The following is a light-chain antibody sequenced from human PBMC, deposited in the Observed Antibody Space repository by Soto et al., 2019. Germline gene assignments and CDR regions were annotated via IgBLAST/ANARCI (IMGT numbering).Light chain of an antibody. CDR3: QLYGNSPPAYT. V-gene: IGKV3-20*01. CDR1: QSVSSAY. CDR2: GTS. Sequence: ENVLTQSPGTLSLSPGERATLSCRASQSVSSAYLAWYQQRPGQAPRLLIYGTSNRATGSPDRFSGSGSGTDFTLAISRLEPEDFAVYYCQLYGNSPPAYTFGQGTKLEIK. J-gene: IGKJ2*01.